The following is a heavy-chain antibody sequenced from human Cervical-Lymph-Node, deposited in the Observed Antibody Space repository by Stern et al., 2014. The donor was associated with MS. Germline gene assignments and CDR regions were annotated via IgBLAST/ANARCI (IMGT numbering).Heavy chain of an antibody. J-gene: IGHJ5*02. CDR2: IHYSGST. CDR3: ARDRKVGAGATLYHWFDP. D-gene: IGHD1-26*01. CDR1: RGSMSSGDYY. Sequence: VQLVESGPGLVKPSQTLSLTCTVSRGSMSSGDYYWSWVRQHPGKGLEWIGNIHYSGSTYYNPSLKSRVTISVDTSKNQFSLKLRSVTAADTAVYYCARDRKVGAGATLYHWFDPWGQGTLVTVSS. V-gene: IGHV4-31*03.